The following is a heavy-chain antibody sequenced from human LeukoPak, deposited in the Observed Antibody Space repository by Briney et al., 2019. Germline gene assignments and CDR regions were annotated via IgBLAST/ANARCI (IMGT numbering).Heavy chain of an antibody. V-gene: IGHV3-33*06. CDR1: GFTFSSYG. CDR3: AKDSWYYDSSGHDY. J-gene: IGHJ4*02. Sequence: GGSLGLSCAASGFTFSSYGMHWVRQAPGKGLEWVAVIWYDGSNKYYADSVKGRFTISRDNSKNTLYLQMNSLRAEDTAVYYCAKDSWYYDSSGHDYWGQGTLVTVSS. CDR2: IWYDGSNK. D-gene: IGHD3-22*01.